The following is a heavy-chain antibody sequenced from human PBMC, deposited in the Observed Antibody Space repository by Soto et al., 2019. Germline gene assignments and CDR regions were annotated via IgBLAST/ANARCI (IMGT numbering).Heavy chain of an antibody. Sequence: GGSLRLSCAASGFTVSSNYMSWVRQAPGKGLEWVSVIYSGGSTYYADSVKGRFTISRDNSKNTLYLQMNSLRAEDTAVYYCARERQTEWLSHDAFDIWGQGTMVTVSS. CDR1: GFTVSSNY. CDR2: IYSGGST. J-gene: IGHJ3*02. V-gene: IGHV3-53*01. CDR3: ARERQTEWLSHDAFDI. D-gene: IGHD3-3*01.